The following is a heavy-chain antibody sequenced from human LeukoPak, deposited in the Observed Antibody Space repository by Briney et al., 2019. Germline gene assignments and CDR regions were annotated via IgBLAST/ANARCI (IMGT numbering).Heavy chain of an antibody. V-gene: IGHV3-30-3*01. Sequence: GGSLRLSCAASGFTFSSYSMHWVRQAPGKGLEWVAIISYDGSNKYYADSVKGRFTISRDNSKNTLYLQMNSLRAEDTAVYYCAKGYSYGSYYFDYWGQGTLVTVSS. J-gene: IGHJ4*02. D-gene: IGHD5-18*01. CDR2: ISYDGSNK. CDR1: GFTFSSYS. CDR3: AKGYSYGSYYFDY.